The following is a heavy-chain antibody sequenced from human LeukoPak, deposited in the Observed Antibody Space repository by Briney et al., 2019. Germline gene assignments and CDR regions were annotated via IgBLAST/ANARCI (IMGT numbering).Heavy chain of an antibody. Sequence: GGSLRLSCAASGFTFSSYAISWFRQAPGKGLEWVSAISNNGDSTYYADSVKGRFTISRDNSKNTIYLQMNSLRVEDTAVYYCAKLSGWTGWFFDYWGQGTVVTVSS. J-gene: IGHJ4*02. CDR3: AKLSGWTGWFFDY. D-gene: IGHD6-19*01. V-gene: IGHV3-23*01. CDR1: GFTFSSYA. CDR2: ISNNGDST.